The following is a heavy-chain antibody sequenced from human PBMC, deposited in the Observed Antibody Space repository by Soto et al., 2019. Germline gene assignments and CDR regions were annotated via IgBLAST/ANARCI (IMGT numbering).Heavy chain of an antibody. V-gene: IGHV3-30*18. CDR2: ISYDGSNK. Sequence: VGSLRLSCAASGFTFSSYGMHWVRQAPGKGLEWVAVISYDGSNKYYADSVKGRFTISRDNSKNTLYLQMNSLRAEDTAVYYCAKDGNYDILTGSVYFDYWGQGTLVTVSS. J-gene: IGHJ4*02. D-gene: IGHD3-9*01. CDR1: GFTFSSYG. CDR3: AKDGNYDILTGSVYFDY.